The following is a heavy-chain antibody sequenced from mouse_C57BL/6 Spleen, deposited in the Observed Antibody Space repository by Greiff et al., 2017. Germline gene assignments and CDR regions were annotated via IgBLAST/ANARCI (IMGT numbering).Heavy chain of an antibody. V-gene: IGHV5-17*01. CDR2: ISSGSSTI. CDR3: ARTRDWDFDV. CDR1: GFTFSDYG. J-gene: IGHJ1*03. Sequence: EVQLVESGGGLVKPGGSLKLSCAASGFTFSDYGMHWVRQAPEKGLEWVAYISSGSSTIYYADTVKGRFTISRDNAKNTLFLQMTSLRSEDTAMYYCARTRDWDFDVWGTGTTVTVSS.